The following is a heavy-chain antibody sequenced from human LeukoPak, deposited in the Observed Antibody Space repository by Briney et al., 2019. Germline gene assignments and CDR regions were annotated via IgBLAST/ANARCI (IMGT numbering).Heavy chain of an antibody. CDR2: ISDSGGRT. CDR1: GITLSNYC. CDR3: AKRGVVIRVILVGFHKEAYYFDS. V-gene: IGHV3-23*01. D-gene: IGHD3-22*01. Sequence: PGGSLRLSCAVSGITLSNYCMSWVLQAPEKGLEWFAGISDSGGRTNYADSVKGRFTISRDNPKNTLYLQMNSLRAEDTDVYFCAKRGVVIRVILVGFHKEAYYFDSWGQGALVTVSS. J-gene: IGHJ4*02.